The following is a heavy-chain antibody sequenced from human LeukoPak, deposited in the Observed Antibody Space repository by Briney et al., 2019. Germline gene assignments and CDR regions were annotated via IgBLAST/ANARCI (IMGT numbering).Heavy chain of an antibody. CDR3: EVAAAGTDY. Sequence: PGGSLRLSCAASGFTFSRYGMHWVRPAPGKGLEWVAFIRYDGSNKYYADSVKGRFTISSDNSKNTLYLQMNSLRAEDTAVYYCEVAAAGTDYWGQGTLVTVSS. CDR1: GFTFSRYG. J-gene: IGHJ4*02. CDR2: IRYDGSNK. V-gene: IGHV3-30*02. D-gene: IGHD6-13*01.